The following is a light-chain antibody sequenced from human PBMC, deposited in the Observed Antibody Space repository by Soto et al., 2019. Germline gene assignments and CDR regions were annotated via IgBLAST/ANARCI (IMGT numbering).Light chain of an antibody. CDR3: SSYASSSTLVV. Sequence: QSALTQPASVSGSPGQSITISCTGTSSDVGGYNYVSWYQQNPGKAPKLVIYEVSNRPSGVSNRFSGSKSGNTASLTISGLQAEDEAAYYCSSYASSSTLVVFGGGTKLTVL. CDR2: EVS. CDR1: SSDVGGYNY. J-gene: IGLJ2*01. V-gene: IGLV2-14*01.